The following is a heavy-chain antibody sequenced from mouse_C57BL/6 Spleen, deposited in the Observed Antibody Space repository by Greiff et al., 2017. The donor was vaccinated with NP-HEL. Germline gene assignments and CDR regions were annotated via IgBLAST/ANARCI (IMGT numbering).Heavy chain of an antibody. CDR2: IWSGGST. D-gene: IGHD1-1*01. CDR3: ARNSGSSYWFAY. J-gene: IGHJ3*01. CDR1: GFSLTSYG. V-gene: IGHV2-2*01. Sequence: VQLQQSGPGLVQPSQSLSITCTVSGFSLTSYGVHWVRQSPGKGLEWLGVIWSGGSTDYNAAFISRLSISKDNSKSQVFFKMNSLQADDTAIYYCARNSGSSYWFAYWGQGTLVTVSA.